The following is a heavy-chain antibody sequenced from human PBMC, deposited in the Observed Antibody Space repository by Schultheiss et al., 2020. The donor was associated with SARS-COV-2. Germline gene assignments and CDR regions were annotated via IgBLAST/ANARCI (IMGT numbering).Heavy chain of an antibody. D-gene: IGHD4-17*01. CDR3: ARDVSEGDYEVYYYYGMDV. Sequence: GGSLRLSCAASGFTFSNAWMSWVRQAPGKGLEWVAVIWYDGSNKYYADSVKGRFTISRDNSKNTLYLQMNSLRAEDTAVYYCARDVSEGDYEVYYYYGMDVWGQGTTVTVSS. J-gene: IGHJ6*02. V-gene: IGHV3-33*08. CDR1: GFTFSNAW. CDR2: IWYDGSNK.